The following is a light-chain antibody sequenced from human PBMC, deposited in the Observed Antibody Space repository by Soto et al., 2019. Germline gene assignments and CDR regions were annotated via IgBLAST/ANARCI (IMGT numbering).Light chain of an antibody. Sequence: QSALTQPASVSGSPGQSITISCTGTSSDVGGYNYVSWYQQHPGKAPKLMIYEVSNRPSGVSNRFSGSKSGNTASLTISGLQAEDEAHYYCSSYTSSSKVFGTGTKVTV. CDR3: SSYTSSSKV. J-gene: IGLJ1*01. V-gene: IGLV2-14*01. CDR1: SSDVGGYNY. CDR2: EVS.